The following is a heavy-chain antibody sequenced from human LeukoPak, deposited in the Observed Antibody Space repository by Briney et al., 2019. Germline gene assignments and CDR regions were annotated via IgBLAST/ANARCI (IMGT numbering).Heavy chain of an antibody. V-gene: IGHV1-69*05. CDR1: GGTFSSYA. J-gene: IGHJ6*03. CDR3: AGAWSGRYVSADYYYYMDV. CDR2: IIALFGTT. Sequence: ASVTVSCKASGGTFSSYAISWVRQAPGQGLEWMGRIIALFGTTNYPQSFQGRVTITTDKSTSTAYMELSSLTSDDTAVDFRAGAWSGRYVSADYYYYMDVWGRGTAVRVSS. D-gene: IGHD1-26*01.